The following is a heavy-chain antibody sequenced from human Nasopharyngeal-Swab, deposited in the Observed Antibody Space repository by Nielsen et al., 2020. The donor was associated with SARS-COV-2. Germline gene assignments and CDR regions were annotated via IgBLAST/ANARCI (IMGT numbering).Heavy chain of an antibody. D-gene: IGHD4-11*01. Sequence: SLKISCAASGFTFDDYTMHWVRHAPGEGLELVSGINWNSGRKGYADSVKGRFTITRDNAKNSLYLLMNSLRSEDKALYYCARGTADYSNPSFDYWGQGTLVTVPS. CDR3: ARGTADYSNPSFDY. CDR1: GFTFDDYT. CDR2: INWNSGRK. J-gene: IGHJ4*02. V-gene: IGHV3-9*01.